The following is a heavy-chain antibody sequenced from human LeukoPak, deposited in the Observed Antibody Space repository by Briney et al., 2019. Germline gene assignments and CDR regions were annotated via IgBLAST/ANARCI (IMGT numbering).Heavy chain of an antibody. D-gene: IGHD2-21*02. J-gene: IGHJ3*02. Sequence: GESLKISCKGSGYSFTNYWIGWVRRMPGKGLDWMGIIYPGDSDTRYSPSFQGQVTISADKSISTAYLQWRSLKASDTAMYYCASGAYCGGDCYSGAFDIWGQGTMVAVSS. CDR1: GYSFTNYW. CDR3: ASGAYCGGDCYSGAFDI. CDR2: IYPGDSDT. V-gene: IGHV5-51*01.